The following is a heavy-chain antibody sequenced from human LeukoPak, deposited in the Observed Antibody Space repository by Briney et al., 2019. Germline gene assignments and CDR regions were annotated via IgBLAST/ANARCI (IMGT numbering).Heavy chain of an antibody. D-gene: IGHD6-6*01. V-gene: IGHV4-34*01. CDR2: INHSGST. CDR1: GGSFSGYY. J-gene: IGHJ4*02. CDR3: ARFLVARPGIPSLADY. Sequence: SETLSLTCAVYGGSFSGYYWSWIRQPPGKGLEWIGEINHSGSTNYNPSLKSRVTISVDTSKNQFSLKLSSVTAADTAVYYCARFLVARPGIPSLADYWGQGTLVTVSS.